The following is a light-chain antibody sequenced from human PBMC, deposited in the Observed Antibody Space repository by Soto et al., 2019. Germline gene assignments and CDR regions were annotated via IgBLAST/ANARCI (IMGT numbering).Light chain of an antibody. CDR2: EVS. Sequence: QSALTQPASVSGSPGQSITISCTGTSSDVGAYNYVSWYQQHPGKAPKLMSYEVSNRPSGVSNRFSGSKSGNTASLTISGLQAEDEADYYCSSYTRSTTYVFGTGTKLTVL. J-gene: IGLJ1*01. CDR1: SSDVGAYNY. CDR3: SSYTRSTTYV. V-gene: IGLV2-14*01.